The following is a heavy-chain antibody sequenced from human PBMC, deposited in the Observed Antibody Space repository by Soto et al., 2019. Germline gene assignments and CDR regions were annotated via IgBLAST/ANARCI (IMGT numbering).Heavy chain of an antibody. D-gene: IGHD3-9*01. V-gene: IGHV3-11*05. CDR2: ISSSSSYT. CDR3: ASSLGNYDILTGYDY. J-gene: IGHJ4*02. Sequence: QVQLVESGGGLDKPGGSLRLSCAASGFTFSDYYMSWIRQAPGKGLEWVSYISSSSSYTNYADSVKGRFTISRDNAKNSLYLQMNILRAEDTAVYYCASSLGNYDILTGYDYWGQGTLVTVSS. CDR1: GFTFSDYY.